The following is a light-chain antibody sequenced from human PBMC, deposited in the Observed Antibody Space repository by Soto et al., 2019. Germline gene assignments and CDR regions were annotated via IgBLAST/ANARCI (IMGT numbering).Light chain of an antibody. CDR1: QSVSNN. V-gene: IGKV3-15*01. CDR2: GVS. Sequence: EIVMTQSPATLSVSPGERATLSCRASQSVSNNLAWYQQKPGQAPRLLIYGVSTRATGIPARFSGSGFSGSGSGTEFPLTISSLQSEDFAVYYCQQYNNWWTFGPGTKVEIK. CDR3: QQYNNWWT. J-gene: IGKJ1*01.